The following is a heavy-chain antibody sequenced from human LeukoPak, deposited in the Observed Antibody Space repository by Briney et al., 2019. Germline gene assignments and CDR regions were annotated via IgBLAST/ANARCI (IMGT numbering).Heavy chain of an antibody. CDR2: ISGSGGST. CDR1: GFTFSSYA. J-gene: IGHJ4*02. CDR3: AKHRWELTNIDY. V-gene: IGHV3-23*01. D-gene: IGHD1-26*01. Sequence: GGSLRLSCAASGFTFSSYAMSWVRQAPGKGLEWVSAISGSGGSTYYADSVKGRFTISRDKSKNTLYLQMNSLRAEDTAVYYCAKHRWELTNIDYWGQGTLVTVSS.